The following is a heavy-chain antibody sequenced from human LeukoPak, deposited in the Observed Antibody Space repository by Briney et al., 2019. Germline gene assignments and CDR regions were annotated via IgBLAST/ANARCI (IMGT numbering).Heavy chain of an antibody. J-gene: IGHJ4*02. CDR3: ARVQLEPPDY. D-gene: IGHD1-1*01. V-gene: IGHV3-30-3*01. CDR2: ISYDGSNK. Sequence: GGSLRLSCAASGFTFSSYAMHWVRQAPGKGLEWVAVISYDGSNKYYADSVKGRFTISRDNSKNTLYLQMNSLRAEDTAVYYCARVQLEPPDYWGQGTLVTVSS. CDR1: GFTFSSYA.